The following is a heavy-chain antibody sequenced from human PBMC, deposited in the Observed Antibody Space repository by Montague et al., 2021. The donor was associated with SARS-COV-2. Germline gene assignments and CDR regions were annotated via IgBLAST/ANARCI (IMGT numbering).Heavy chain of an antibody. CDR1: GFTFNNFA. CDR3: AKNRDIFWFGEGRDSMDV. Sequence: SLRLSCAAFGFTFNNFAMHWVRQAPGKGLEWVAVISYDGSIKYYADSLRGRFTISRDSSKKTLYLQMNILSGEDTAVYYCAKNRDIFWFGEGRDSMDVWGQGTTVIVSS. D-gene: IGHD3-10*01. J-gene: IGHJ6*02. CDR2: ISYDGSIK. V-gene: IGHV3-30*18.